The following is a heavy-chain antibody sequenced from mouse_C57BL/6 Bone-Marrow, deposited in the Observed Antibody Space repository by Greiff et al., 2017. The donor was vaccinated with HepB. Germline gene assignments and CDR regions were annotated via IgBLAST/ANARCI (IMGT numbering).Heavy chain of an antibody. CDR3: ARRARYLYFDY. Sequence: QVQLKESGPELVKPGASVKISCKASGYAFSSSWMNWVKQRPGKGLEWIGRIYPGDGDTNYNGKFKGKATLTADKSSSTAYMQLSSLTSEDSAVYVCARRARYLYFDYWGQGTTLTVSS. J-gene: IGHJ2*01. D-gene: IGHD1-1*01. V-gene: IGHV1-82*01. CDR2: IYPGDGDT. CDR1: GYAFSSSW.